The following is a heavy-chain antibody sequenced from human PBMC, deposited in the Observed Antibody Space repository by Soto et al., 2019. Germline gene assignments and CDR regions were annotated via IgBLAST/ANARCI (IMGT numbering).Heavy chain of an antibody. CDR3: ASPTKPLYYYYGMDV. Sequence: QVQLVQSGAEVKKPGSSVKVSCKASGGTFSSYAISWVRQAPGQGLEWMGGIIPIFGTANYAQKFQGRVTXXADDSTSTAYMELSTLRSEDTAVYYCASPTKPLYYYYGMDVWGQGTTVTVSS. V-gene: IGHV1-69*12. J-gene: IGHJ6*02. CDR2: IIPIFGTA. D-gene: IGHD1-1*01. CDR1: GGTFSSYA.